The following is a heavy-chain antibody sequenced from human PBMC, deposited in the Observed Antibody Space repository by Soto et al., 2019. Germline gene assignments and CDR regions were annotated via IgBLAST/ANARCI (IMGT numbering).Heavy chain of an antibody. V-gene: IGHV5-10-1*01. CDR3: AMRVQGFDF. CDR1: GDSSTHDC. CDR2: IDLRDSYT. Sequence: GLPMRISRKGSGDSSTHDCVTWVRQMPGKGLEWMGRIDLRDSYTNYSPSLQGHVTISADKFTSTAYLQWSSLKASDSAVYFCAMRVQGFDFWGQETLVTVS. D-gene: IGHD1-1*01. J-gene: IGHJ4*03.